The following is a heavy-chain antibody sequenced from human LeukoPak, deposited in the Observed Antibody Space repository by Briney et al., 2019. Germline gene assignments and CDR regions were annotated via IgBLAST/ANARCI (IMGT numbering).Heavy chain of an antibody. J-gene: IGHJ4*02. D-gene: IGHD6-13*01. CDR3: AKDISGSWSIDY. CDR2: IRYDGSNK. Sequence: SCKASGYTFTGYYMHWVRQAPGKGLEWVAFIRYDGSNKYYADSVKGRFTISRDNSKNTLYLQMNSLRAEDTAVYYCAKDISGSWSIDYWGQGTLVTVSS. V-gene: IGHV3-30*02. CDR1: GYTFTGYY.